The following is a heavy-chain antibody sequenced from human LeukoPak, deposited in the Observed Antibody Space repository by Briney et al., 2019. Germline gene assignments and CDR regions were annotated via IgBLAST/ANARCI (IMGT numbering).Heavy chain of an antibody. CDR3: ARLVRSGATPYDY. CDR1: GGSFSGYY. V-gene: IGHV4-59*08. Sequence: PSETLSLTCAVYGGSFSGYYWSWIRQPPGKGLEWIGYIYYSGSTNYNPSLKGRVTISVDTSKNQFSLKLSSVTAADTAVYYCARLVRSGATPYDYWGQGTLVAVSS. J-gene: IGHJ4*02. D-gene: IGHD1-26*01. CDR2: IYYSGST.